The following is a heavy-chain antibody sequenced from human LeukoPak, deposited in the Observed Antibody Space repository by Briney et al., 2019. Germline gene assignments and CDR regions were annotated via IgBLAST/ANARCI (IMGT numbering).Heavy chain of an antibody. CDR1: GFAFSSDW. CDR2: ISGSGGST. Sequence: GGSLRLSCAASGFAFSSDWMHWVRQAPGKGLVWVSAISGSGGSTYYADSVKGRFTISRDNSKNTLYLQMNSLRAEDTAVYYCAKALEVTAIFDYWGQGTLVTVSS. D-gene: IGHD2-21*02. J-gene: IGHJ4*02. CDR3: AKALEVTAIFDY. V-gene: IGHV3-23*01.